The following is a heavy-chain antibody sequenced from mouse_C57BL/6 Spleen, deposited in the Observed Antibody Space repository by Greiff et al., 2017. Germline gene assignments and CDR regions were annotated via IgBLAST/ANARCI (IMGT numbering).Heavy chain of an antibody. D-gene: IGHD2-5*01. CDR3: ARSQAYYSNYRDAMDY. V-gene: IGHV1-52*01. Sequence: QVQLQQPGAELVRPGSSVKLSCKASCYTFTSYWMHWVKPRPIQSLECICNIDPSDSESPYNQKVQDKATLTVDKSSSTAYMKLSRLTSEDSAVYYCARSQAYYSNYRDAMDYWGQGTSVTVSS. J-gene: IGHJ4*01. CDR2: IDPSDSES. CDR1: CYTFTSYW.